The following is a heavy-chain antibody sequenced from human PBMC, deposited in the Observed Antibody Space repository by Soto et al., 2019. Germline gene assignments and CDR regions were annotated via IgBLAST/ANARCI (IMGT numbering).Heavy chain of an antibody. J-gene: IGHJ6*02. Sequence: RLSCVGSGFTFEDHAMHWVRQGPGKGLEWVSGISWNSDIKGYADSVKGRFTMSRDNVKNSLYLQMSSLRSEDTAAYYCARDMGHYDFWGNNARGLDVWGQGTTVTVSS. V-gene: IGHV3-9*01. CDR3: ARDMGHYDFWGNNARGLDV. D-gene: IGHD3-3*01. CDR2: ISWNSDIK. CDR1: GFTFEDHA.